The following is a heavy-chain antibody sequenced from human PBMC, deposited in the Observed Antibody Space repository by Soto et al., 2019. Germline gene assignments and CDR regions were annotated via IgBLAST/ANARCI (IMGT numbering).Heavy chain of an antibody. CDR2: INSDGSST. V-gene: IGHV3-74*01. CDR1: GFTFISYW. J-gene: IGHJ4*02. Sequence: PGGSLRLSCAASGFTFISYWMHWVRQAPGKGLVWVSRINSDGSSTSYADSVKGRFTISRDNAKNTLYLQMNSLRAEDTAVYYCARDYGGGEFDYWGQGTLVTVSS. CDR3: ARDYGGGEFDY. D-gene: IGHD4-17*01.